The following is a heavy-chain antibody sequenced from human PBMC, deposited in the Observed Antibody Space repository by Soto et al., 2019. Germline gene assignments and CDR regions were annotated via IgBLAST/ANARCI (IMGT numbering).Heavy chain of an antibody. CDR2: IYYSGST. CDR3: ARGEMATVSSCFDP. J-gene: IGHJ5*02. CDR1: GGSISSGDYY. V-gene: IGHV4-30-4*01. D-gene: IGHD5-12*01. Sequence: SETLSLTCTVSGGSISSGDYYWSWIRQPPGKGLEWIGYIYYSGSTYYNPSLKSRVTISVDTSKNQFSLKLSSVTAADTAVYYCARGEMATVSSCFDPWGQGTLVTVSS.